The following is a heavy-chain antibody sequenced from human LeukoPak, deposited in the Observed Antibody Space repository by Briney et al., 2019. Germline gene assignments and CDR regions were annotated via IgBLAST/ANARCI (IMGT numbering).Heavy chain of an antibody. CDR3: ARHRGLDIAARPGDY. CDR2: IYYSGST. V-gene: IGHV4-39*01. CDR1: GGSMSSSSYY. D-gene: IGHD6-6*01. Sequence: SETLSLTCTVSGGSMSSSSYYWGWIRQPPGKELEWIESIYYSGSTYYNPSLKSRVTISVDTSKNQFSLKLSSVTAADTAVYYCARHRGLDIAARPGDYWGQGTLVTVSS. J-gene: IGHJ4*02.